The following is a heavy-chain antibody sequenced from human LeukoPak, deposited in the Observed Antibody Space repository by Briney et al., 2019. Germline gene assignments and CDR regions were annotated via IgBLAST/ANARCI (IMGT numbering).Heavy chain of an antibody. D-gene: IGHD4-17*01. V-gene: IGHV4-59*08. CDR2: IYYSGST. J-gene: IGHJ6*02. CDR3: ARHYGDWGRYGMDV. Sequence: PSETLSLTCTVSGGSISSYYWSWIRQPPGKGLEWIGHIYYSGSTNYNPSLKSRVTISVDTSKNQFSLKLSSVTAADTAVYYCARHYGDWGRYGMDVWGQGTTVTVSS. CDR1: GGSISSYY.